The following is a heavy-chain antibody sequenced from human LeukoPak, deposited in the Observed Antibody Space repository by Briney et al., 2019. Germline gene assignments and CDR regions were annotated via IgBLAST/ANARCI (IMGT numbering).Heavy chain of an antibody. J-gene: IGHJ4*02. CDR2: INPNSGGT. CDR3: AIWSRNWYYDSSGQYFDY. V-gene: IGHV1-2*06. CDR1: GYTFTGYY. Sequence: ASVKVSCKASGYTFTGYYMQWVRQAPGQGLEWMGRINPNSGGTNYAQKFQGRVTMTRDTSISTAYMELSRLRSDDTAVYYCAIWSRNWYYDSSGQYFDYWGQGTLVTVSS. D-gene: IGHD3-22*01.